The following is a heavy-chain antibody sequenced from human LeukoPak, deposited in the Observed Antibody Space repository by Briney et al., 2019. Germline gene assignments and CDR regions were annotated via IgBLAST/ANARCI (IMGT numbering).Heavy chain of an antibody. D-gene: IGHD1-26*01. Sequence: SETLSLTCTVSGGSISSYYWSWIRQPPGKGLEGIGYIYYSGSTNYNPSLKSRGTISVDTSKNQFSLKLSSVTAADTAVYYCARGDLGFDPWGQGTLVTVSS. V-gene: IGHV4-59*08. CDR3: ARGDLGFDP. CDR1: GGSISSYY. CDR2: IYYSGST. J-gene: IGHJ5*02.